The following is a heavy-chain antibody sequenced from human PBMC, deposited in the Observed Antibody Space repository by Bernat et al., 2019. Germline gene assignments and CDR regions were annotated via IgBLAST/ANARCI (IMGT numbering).Heavy chain of an antibody. CDR1: GFTFSSYA. Sequence: QVQLVESGGGVVQPGRSLRLSCAASGFTFSSYAMHWVRQAPGKGLEWVAVISYDGSNKYYADSVKGRFTISRDNSKNTLYLQMNSLRAEDTAVYYCASYGGAVAGTFDYWGQGTLVTVSS. J-gene: IGHJ4*02. D-gene: IGHD6-19*01. CDR2: ISYDGSNK. V-gene: IGHV3-30*01. CDR3: ASYGGAVAGTFDY.